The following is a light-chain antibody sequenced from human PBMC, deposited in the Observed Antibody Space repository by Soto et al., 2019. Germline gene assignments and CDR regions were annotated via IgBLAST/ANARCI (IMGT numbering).Light chain of an antibody. CDR1: QSVSSF. CDR2: HAS. Sequence: EIVLTQSPATLSLSPGERATLSCRASQSVSSFLGWYQQKPGQAPRLLIYHASNRAPGIPARFSGSGSGTDFTLTISSLEPEDFAVYCCQQRSNWPLTFGPGTKVDIK. V-gene: IGKV3-11*01. J-gene: IGKJ3*01. CDR3: QQRSNWPLT.